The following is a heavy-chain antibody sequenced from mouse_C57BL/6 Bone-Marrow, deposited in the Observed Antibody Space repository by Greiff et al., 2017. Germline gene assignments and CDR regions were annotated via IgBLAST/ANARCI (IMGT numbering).Heavy chain of an antibody. CDR2: INPSTGGT. D-gene: IGHD1-1*01. Sequence: EVQLQQSGPELVKPGASVKISCKASGYSFTGYYMNWVKQSPEKSLEWIGEINPSTGGTTYNQKLKAKATLTVDKSSSTAYMQLKSLTSEDSAVYYCAKAHYYGPDYWGQGTTLTVSS. J-gene: IGHJ2*01. CDR1: GYSFTGYY. CDR3: AKAHYYGPDY. V-gene: IGHV1-42*01.